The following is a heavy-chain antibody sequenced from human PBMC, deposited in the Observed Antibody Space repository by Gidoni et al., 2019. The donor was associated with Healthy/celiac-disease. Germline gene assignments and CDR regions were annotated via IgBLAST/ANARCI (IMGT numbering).Heavy chain of an antibody. J-gene: IGHJ6*03. V-gene: IGHV3-21*01. CDR1: GFTFSSYS. D-gene: IGHD2-2*01. Sequence: EVQLVESGGGLVKPGGSLRLSCAASGFTFSSYSMNWVRKAPGKGLEWVSSISSSSSYIYYADSVKGRFTISRDNAKNSLYLQMNSLRAEDTAVYYCARGIGYCSSTSCSNPELYYYMDVWGKGTTVTVSS. CDR3: ARGIGYCSSTSCSNPELYYYMDV. CDR2: ISSSSSYI.